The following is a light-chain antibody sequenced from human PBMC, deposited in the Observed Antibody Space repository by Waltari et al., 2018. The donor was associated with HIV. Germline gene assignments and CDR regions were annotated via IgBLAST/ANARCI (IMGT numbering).Light chain of an antibody. CDR3: ASWDDGLSGHV. CDR1: TSNIGRNF. V-gene: IGLV1-47*01. CDR2: RND. Sequence: QPVLTQPLSASATPGQSLNISCSGGTSNIGRNFVFCYQQVPNMAPKLLVYRNDPRPSGVSDLFSGSRSGTSASLVISGLRAEDEAHYYCASWDDGLSGHVFGSGTTVFVL. J-gene: IGLJ1*01.